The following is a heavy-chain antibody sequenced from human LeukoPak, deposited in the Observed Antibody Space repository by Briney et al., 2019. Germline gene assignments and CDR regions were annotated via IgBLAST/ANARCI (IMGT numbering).Heavy chain of an antibody. CDR1: GGSISSYY. CDR2: IYYSGST. D-gene: IGHD1-26*01. CDR3: ARWEPDAFDI. V-gene: IGHV4-59*01. Sequence: ASETLSLTCTVSGGSISSYYWSWIRQPPGKGLEWIGYIYYSGSTNYNPSLKSRVTISVDTSKNQLSLKLSSVTAADTAVYYCARWEPDAFDIWGQGTMVTVSS. J-gene: IGHJ3*02.